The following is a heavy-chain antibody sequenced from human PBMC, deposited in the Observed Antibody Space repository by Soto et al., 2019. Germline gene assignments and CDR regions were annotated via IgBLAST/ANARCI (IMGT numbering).Heavy chain of an antibody. J-gene: IGHJ5*02. CDR3: AKGSIEYSASVDR. Sequence: EVQLLESGGGLVQPGGSLRLACAASGFSFNSDAMVWVRQAPGKGLEWVSAISARGGSSYFADSVKGRFTIPRDNSKNVLSLEMNNLRDEDTATYVCAKGSIEYSASVDRWGQGTLVRVSS. D-gene: IGHD5-12*01. V-gene: IGHV3-23*01. CDR1: GFSFNSDA. CDR2: ISARGGSS.